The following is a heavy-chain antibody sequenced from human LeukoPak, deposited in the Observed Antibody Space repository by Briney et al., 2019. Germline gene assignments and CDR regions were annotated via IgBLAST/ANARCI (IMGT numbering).Heavy chain of an antibody. CDR2: ISYDGSDK. J-gene: IGHJ4*02. D-gene: IGHD4-23*01. V-gene: IGHV3-30*03. CDR3: AREAYGGTSDFDY. CDR1: GFTFNNYG. Sequence: PGGSLRLSCSASGFTFNNYGMSWVRQAPGKGLEWVAVISYDGSDKYYADSVKGRFTISRDNSKNTLYLQMNSLRAEDTAVYYCAREAYGGTSDFDYWGQGTLVTVSS.